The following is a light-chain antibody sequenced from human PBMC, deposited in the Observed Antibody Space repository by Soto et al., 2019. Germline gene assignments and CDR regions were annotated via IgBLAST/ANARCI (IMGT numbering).Light chain of an antibody. V-gene: IGKV3-20*01. J-gene: IGKJ1*01. Sequence: VLTQSPGTLSLSPGERATLSCRASQTVRNNYLAWYQQKPGQAPRLLIYDASNRATGIPDRFSGSGSGTDFTLTITRLEPEDFAMYYCQRYDSLRTFGQGTKVDIK. CDR3: QRYDSLRT. CDR2: DAS. CDR1: QTVRNNY.